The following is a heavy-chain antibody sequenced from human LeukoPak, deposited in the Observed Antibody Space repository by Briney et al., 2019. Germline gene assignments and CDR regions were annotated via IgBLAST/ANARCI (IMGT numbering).Heavy chain of an antibody. CDR2: INPNSGGT. CDR1: GYTFTGYY. CDR3: ARRPDVMVSAEYFQH. Sequence: ASVKVSCKASGYTFTGYYMHWVRQAPGQGLEWMGWINPNSGGTNYAQKFQGRVTMTRDMSISTAYMELSRLRSDDTAVYYCARRPDVMVSAEYFQHWGQGTLVTVSS. V-gene: IGHV1-2*02. D-gene: IGHD1-14*01. J-gene: IGHJ1*01.